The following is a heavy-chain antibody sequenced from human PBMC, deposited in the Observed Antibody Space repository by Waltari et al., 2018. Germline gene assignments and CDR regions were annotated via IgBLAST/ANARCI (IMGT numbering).Heavy chain of an antibody. CDR1: GFTFSSYW. CDR3: ARGLRGYYGMDV. CDR2: INSDGSTT. Sequence: EVQLVESGGGLVQPGGSLRLSCAASGFTFSSYWMHWVRQGPGKGLVGVSRINSDGSTTNYADSVKGRFTISRDNAKNTLYLQMNSLRAEDTAVYYCARGLRGYYGMDVWGQGTTVTVSS. D-gene: IGHD4-17*01. V-gene: IGHV3-74*01. J-gene: IGHJ6*02.